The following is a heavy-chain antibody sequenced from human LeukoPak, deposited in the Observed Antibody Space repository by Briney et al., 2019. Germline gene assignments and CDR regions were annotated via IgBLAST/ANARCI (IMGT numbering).Heavy chain of an antibody. CDR1: AFTVSNYG. V-gene: IGHV3-30*02. CDR2: IRYDGSNK. D-gene: IGHD6-6*01. CDR3: AKDLSYSSSSGPRFDY. J-gene: IGHJ4*02. Sequence: GGSLRLSSAASAFTVSNYGMHWVRQAPGKGLEWVAFIRYDGSNKYYADSVKGRFTISRDKSKNTLYLQMNSLRAEDTAVYYCAKDLSYSSSSGPRFDYWGQGTLVTVSS.